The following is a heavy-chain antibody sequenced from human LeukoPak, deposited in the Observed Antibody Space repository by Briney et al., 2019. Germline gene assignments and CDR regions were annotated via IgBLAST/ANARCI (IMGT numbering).Heavy chain of an antibody. CDR3: ARAVSRLQQRVLDY. D-gene: IGHD6-13*01. J-gene: IGHJ4*02. CDR2: INPNSGGT. CDR1: GYTFTGYY. V-gene: IGHV1-2*02. Sequence: ASVKVSYKASGYTFTGYYMHWVRQAPGQGLEWMGWINPNSGGTNYAQKFQGRVTMTRDTSISTAYMELSRLRSDDTAVYYCARAVSRLQQRVLDYWGQGTLVTVSS.